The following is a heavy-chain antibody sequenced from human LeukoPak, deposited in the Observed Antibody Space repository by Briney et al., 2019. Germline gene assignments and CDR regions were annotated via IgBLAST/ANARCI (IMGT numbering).Heavy chain of an antibody. D-gene: IGHD6-19*01. CDR2: INPNSGGT. CDR1: GYTFTGYY. CDR3: ARDPLARVAVAGYGMDV. V-gene: IGHV1-2*02. J-gene: IGHJ6*02. Sequence: ASVKVSCKASGYTFTGYYMHWVRQAPGQGLEWMGWINPNSGGTNYAQKFRGRVTMTRDMSISTAYMELSRLRSDDTAVYYCARDPLARVAVAGYGMDVWGQGTTVTVSS.